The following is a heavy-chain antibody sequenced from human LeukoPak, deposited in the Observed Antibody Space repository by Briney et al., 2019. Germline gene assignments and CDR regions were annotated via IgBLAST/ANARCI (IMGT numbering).Heavy chain of an antibody. CDR2: ISWNSGSI. CDR3: AKAGCSSTSCYYSFDY. J-gene: IGHJ4*02. Sequence: GGSLRLSCAASGFTFDDYAMHWVRQAPGKGLEWVSGISWNSGSIGYADSVKGRFTTSRDNAKNSLYLQMNSLRAEDTALYYCAKAGCSSTSCYYSFDYWGQGTLVTVSS. V-gene: IGHV3-9*01. CDR1: GFTFDDYA. D-gene: IGHD2-2*01.